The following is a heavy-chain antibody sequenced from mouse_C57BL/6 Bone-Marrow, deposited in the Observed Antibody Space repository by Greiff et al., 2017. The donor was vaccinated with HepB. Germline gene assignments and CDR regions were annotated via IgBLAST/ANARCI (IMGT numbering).Heavy chain of an antibody. D-gene: IGHD6-1*01. CDR1: GYAFTNYL. CDR2: INPGSGGT. CDR3: GCPWFAY. Sequence: QVQLQQSGAELVRPGTSVKVSCKASGYAFTNYLIEWVKQRPGQGLEWIGVINPGSGGTNYNEKFKGKATLTADKSSSTAYMQLSSLTSEDSAVYFCGCPWFAYWGQGTLVTVSA. J-gene: IGHJ3*01. V-gene: IGHV1-54*01.